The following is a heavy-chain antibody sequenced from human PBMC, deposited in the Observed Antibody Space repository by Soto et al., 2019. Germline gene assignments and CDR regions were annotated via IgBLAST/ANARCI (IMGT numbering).Heavy chain of an antibody. CDR1: GFTFSSYG. Sequence: VGSVRLSCAASGFTFSSYGMHWVRQAPGKGLEWVAVIWYDGSNKYYADSVKGRFTISRDNSKNTLYLQMNSLRAEDTAVYYCARDWGLGDYGMDVWGQGTTVTVSS. V-gene: IGHV3-33*01. J-gene: IGHJ6*02. CDR3: ARDWGLGDYGMDV. D-gene: IGHD3-16*01. CDR2: IWYDGSNK.